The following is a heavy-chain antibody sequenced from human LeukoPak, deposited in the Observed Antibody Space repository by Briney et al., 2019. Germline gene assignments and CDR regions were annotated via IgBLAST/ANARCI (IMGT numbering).Heavy chain of an antibody. CDR2: VKQDGSEK. D-gene: IGHD6-6*01. CDR3: ARAIAYRSSAEYFFDY. Sequence: PGGSLRLSCAASGFTFSYYYMSGVRQAPGKGLEWVANVKQDGSEKYYVDSVKGRFTVSRDNAKKSLYLQMNSLRAEDTAVYYCARAIAYRSSAEYFFDYWGQGTLVTVSS. J-gene: IGHJ4*02. CDR1: GFTFSYYY. V-gene: IGHV3-7*01.